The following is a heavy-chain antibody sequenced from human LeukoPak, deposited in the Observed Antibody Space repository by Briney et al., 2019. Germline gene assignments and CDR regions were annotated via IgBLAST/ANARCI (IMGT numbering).Heavy chain of an antibody. Sequence: PSETLSLTCTVSGGSISNYYWNWIRQAPGKGLEWIGYIYYTGSTNKNPSLKSRVTMSVDTSKNQFSLNLKSVTPEDTAVYYCAIAVAGTSPYYYYYYMDVWGKGTTVTISS. V-gene: IGHV4-59*01. J-gene: IGHJ6*03. CDR2: IYYTGST. CDR3: AIAVAGTSPYYYYYYMDV. CDR1: GGSISNYY. D-gene: IGHD6-19*01.